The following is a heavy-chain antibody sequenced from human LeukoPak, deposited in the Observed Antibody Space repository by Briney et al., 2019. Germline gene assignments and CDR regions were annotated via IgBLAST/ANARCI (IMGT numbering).Heavy chain of an antibody. CDR1: GLTFGSSW. D-gene: IGHD2-15*01. Sequence: GGSLRLSCAASGLTFGSSWMTWVRQTPDKGLEWVASIKHDGSAEYYVDSVRGRFTISRDNAKNSVYLQMNSLRAEDTAAYYCARDRGPNSLDYWGQGTLVTVSS. CDR2: IKHDGSAE. J-gene: IGHJ4*02. V-gene: IGHV3-7*01. CDR3: ARDRGPNSLDY.